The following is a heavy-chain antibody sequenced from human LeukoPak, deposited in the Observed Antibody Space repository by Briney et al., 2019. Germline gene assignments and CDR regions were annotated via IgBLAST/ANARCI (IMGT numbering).Heavy chain of an antibody. D-gene: IGHD3-10*01. CDR2: INPSGGRT. CDR3: ARDSNEVSGSSYYYYYYMDV. V-gene: IGHV1-46*01. J-gene: IGHJ6*03. Sequence: ASVKVSCKASGYTFTSYYMHWVRQAPGQGLEWMGIINPSGGRTSYAQKFQGRVTMTRDTSTSTVYMELSSLRSEDTAVYYCARDSNEVSGSSYYYYYYMDVWGKGTTVTVSS. CDR1: GYTFTSYY.